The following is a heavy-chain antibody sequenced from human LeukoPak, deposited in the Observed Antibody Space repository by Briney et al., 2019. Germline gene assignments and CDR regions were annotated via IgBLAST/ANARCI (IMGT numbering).Heavy chain of an antibody. CDR3: ASKDPYDSRAYLLDY. CDR1: GFPLSIYS. J-gene: IGHJ4*02. Sequence: GGSLRLLCAASGFPLSIYSMNWVRQAPGEGLEGVSIIYSGGNTFYADPGKGRFTIPRSTSKNTMYFQMNSLRAEEKAGYFCASKDPYDSRAYLLDYWGQGTLVTVSS. D-gene: IGHD3-22*01. CDR2: IYSGGNT. V-gene: IGHV3-66*01.